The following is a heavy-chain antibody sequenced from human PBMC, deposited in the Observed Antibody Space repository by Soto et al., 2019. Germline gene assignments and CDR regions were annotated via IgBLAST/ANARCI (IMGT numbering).Heavy chain of an antibody. CDR1: GGSISSGGYY. V-gene: IGHV4-31*03. Sequence: QVQLQESGPGLVKPSQTLSLTCTVSGGSISSGGYYWSWIRQHPQKGLEWIGYIYYSGSTYYNPSLKSRVTISLDTSKNQFSLKLSSVTAADTAVYYCARGLGVRGVMLSRWFDPWGQGTLVTVSS. CDR2: IYYSGST. CDR3: ARGLGVRGVMLSRWFDP. J-gene: IGHJ5*02. D-gene: IGHD3-10*01.